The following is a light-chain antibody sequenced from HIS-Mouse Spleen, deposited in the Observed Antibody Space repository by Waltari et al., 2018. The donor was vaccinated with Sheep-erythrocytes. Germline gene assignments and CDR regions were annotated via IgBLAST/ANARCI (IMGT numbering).Light chain of an antibody. CDR2: DVS. J-gene: IGLJ3*02. CDR1: RSDVGGYNY. V-gene: IGLV2-11*01. CDR3: CSYAGSYTFWV. Sequence: QSALTQPRSVSGSPGQSVPISCTGTRSDVGGYNYVSWYQQHPGKAPKLMIYDVSKRPSGVPDRFSGSKSGNTASLTISGLQAEDEADYYCCSYAGSYTFWVFGGGTKLTVL.